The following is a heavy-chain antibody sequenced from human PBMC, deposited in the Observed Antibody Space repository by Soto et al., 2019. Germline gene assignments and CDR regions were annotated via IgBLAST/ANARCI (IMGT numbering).Heavy chain of an antibody. CDR3: ARDAQQLANYGVDA. Sequence: HPGGSLRLSCAASGFSFSSHGMHWVRQAPGKGLEWVAHLWAGGNIRYYAYYVKGRFTISSDHSKNTLYLQMDSLGAEDTAVYHCARDAQQLANYGVDAWGPGTTVTVSS. CDR2: LWAGGNIR. CDR1: GFSFSSHG. D-gene: IGHD6-13*01. J-gene: IGHJ6*02. V-gene: IGHV3-33*01.